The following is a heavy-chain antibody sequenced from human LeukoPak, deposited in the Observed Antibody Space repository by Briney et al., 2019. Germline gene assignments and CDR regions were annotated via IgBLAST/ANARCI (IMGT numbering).Heavy chain of an antibody. D-gene: IGHD2-15*01. Sequence: GGSLRLSCAASGFTFSSSAMSWVRQAPGKGLEWVSAISNNGGYTYYADSVQGRFAISRDNSKSTLCLQMNSLRAEDTAVYYCAKQLGYCSDGSCYFPYWGQGTLVTVSS. CDR2: ISNNGGYT. CDR3: AKQLGYCSDGSCYFPY. V-gene: IGHV3-23*01. CDR1: GFTFSSSA. J-gene: IGHJ4*02.